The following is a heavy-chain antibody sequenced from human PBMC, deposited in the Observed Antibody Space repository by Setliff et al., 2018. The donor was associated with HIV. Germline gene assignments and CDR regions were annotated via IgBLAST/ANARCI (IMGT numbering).Heavy chain of an antibody. CDR3: ARSPPGYCTSGVCSGGYYYFDL. CDR1: GGTFSSYA. J-gene: IGHJ2*01. V-gene: IGHV1-69*10. CDR2: IIPILGIA. Sequence: SVKVSCKASGGTFSSYAISWVRQAPGQGLEWMGGIIPILGIANYAQKFQGRVTITADKSTSTAYMELSSLRSEDTAVYYCARSPPGYCTSGVCSGGYYYFDLWGRGTMVTVSS. D-gene: IGHD2-8*01.